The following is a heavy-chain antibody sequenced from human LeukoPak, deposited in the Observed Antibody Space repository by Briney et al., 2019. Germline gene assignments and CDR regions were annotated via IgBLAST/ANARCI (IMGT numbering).Heavy chain of an antibody. D-gene: IGHD6-19*01. CDR1: GYTFNGYY. V-gene: IGHV1-2*02. Sequence: EASVKVSCKASGYTFNGYYIHWVRQAPGQGLEWMGWINPNSGGTNYAQKFQGRVTMTRDTSISTAYIELSRLRSDDTAVFYCATSSGWKSNIDYWGQGTLVTVSS. CDR2: INPNSGGT. J-gene: IGHJ4*02. CDR3: ATSSGWKSNIDY.